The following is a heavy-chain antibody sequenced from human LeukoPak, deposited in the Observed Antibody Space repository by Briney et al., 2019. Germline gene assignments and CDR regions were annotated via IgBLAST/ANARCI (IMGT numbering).Heavy chain of an antibody. CDR1: GFTFSSYA. J-gene: IGHJ4*02. CDR2: ISSSSSYI. Sequence: PGGSLRLSCAASGFTFSSYAMSWVRQAPGKGLEWVSSISSSSSYIYYADSVKGRFTISRDNAKNSLYLQMNSLRAEGTAVYYCARRGPYDSSGYYYFDYWGQGTLVTVSS. CDR3: ARRGPYDSSGYYYFDY. D-gene: IGHD3-22*01. V-gene: IGHV3-21*01.